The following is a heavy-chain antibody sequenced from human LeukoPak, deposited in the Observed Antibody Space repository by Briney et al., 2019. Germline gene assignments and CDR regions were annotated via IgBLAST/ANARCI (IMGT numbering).Heavy chain of an antibody. CDR3: TKDGLRGYDYDY. Sequence: GGSLRLSCAASGFTFRDYAMSWVRQAPGKGLEWVSNILNSGHTPNYADPVKGRFTVSRDNSKNTLYLQMDNLRGDDTAVYYCTKDGLRGYDYDYWGQGTLVTVSS. V-gene: IGHV3-23*01. D-gene: IGHD5-12*01. CDR1: GFTFRDYA. J-gene: IGHJ4*02. CDR2: ILNSGHTP.